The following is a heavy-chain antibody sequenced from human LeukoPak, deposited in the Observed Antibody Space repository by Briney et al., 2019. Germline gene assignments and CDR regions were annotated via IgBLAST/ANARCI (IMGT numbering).Heavy chain of an antibody. J-gene: IGHJ4*02. Sequence: ASVKVSCKVSGYTLTEVSMHWVRQAPGKGLEWMGRFDPEDGETLSAQRFQGRLTMTEDTSADTAYMELSSLTSDDTALYYCATGTVSSSWLGIFDFWGQGTLVTVSS. CDR2: FDPEDGET. CDR3: ATGTVSSSWLGIFDF. CDR1: GYTLTEVS. V-gene: IGHV1-24*01. D-gene: IGHD6-13*01.